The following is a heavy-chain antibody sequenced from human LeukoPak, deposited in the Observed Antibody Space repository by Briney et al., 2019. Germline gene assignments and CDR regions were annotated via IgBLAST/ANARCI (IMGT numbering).Heavy chain of an antibody. D-gene: IGHD6-19*01. Sequence: GGSLRHSCTASGFAFSVYVMSWLRQPPGKGVEWVSNINANSGTTYYAASVRGRFTISIDNSKNTPYLQLNTLIADDTATYYCAKPISGGLAVTADWCHPCCQGTLVLVSS. V-gene: IGHV3-23*01. J-gene: IGHJ5*01. CDR3: AKPISGGLAVTADWCHP. CDR1: GFAFSVYV. CDR2: INANSGTT.